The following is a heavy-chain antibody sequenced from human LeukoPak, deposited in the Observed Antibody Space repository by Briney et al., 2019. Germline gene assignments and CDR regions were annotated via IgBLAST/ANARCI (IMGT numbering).Heavy chain of an antibody. CDR1: GFTFSSYA. D-gene: IGHD3-22*01. V-gene: IGHV3-30*04. Sequence: PGGSLRLSCAASGFTFSSYAMHWVRQAPGKGLEWVAVISYDGSNKYYADSVKGRFIISRDNSKNTLYLQMNSLRAEDTAVYYCARDRGYYYDSSGYAPEYYFDYWGQGTLVTVSS. CDR3: ARDRGYYYDSSGYAPEYYFDY. J-gene: IGHJ4*02. CDR2: ISYDGSNK.